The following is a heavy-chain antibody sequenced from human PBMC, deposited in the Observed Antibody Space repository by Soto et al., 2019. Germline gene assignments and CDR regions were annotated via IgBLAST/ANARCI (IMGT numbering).Heavy chain of an antibody. Sequence: SGSLSLTCTVSGGCISSYDWSWIRQPPGKGLEWIGYIYYSGSTNYNPSLKSRVTISVDTSKNQFSLKLSSVTAADTAVYYCARADLNYGSGSYLIWYFDYWGQGTLVTVSS. CDR3: ARADLNYGSGSYLIWYFDY. D-gene: IGHD3-10*01. CDR1: GGCISSYD. J-gene: IGHJ4*02. CDR2: IYYSGST. V-gene: IGHV4-59*07.